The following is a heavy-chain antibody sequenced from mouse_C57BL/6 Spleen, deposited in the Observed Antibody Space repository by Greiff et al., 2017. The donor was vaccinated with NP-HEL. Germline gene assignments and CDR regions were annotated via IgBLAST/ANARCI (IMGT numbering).Heavy chain of an antibody. CDR3: ASSTGGYFDV. D-gene: IGHD4-1*02. CDR2: ISSGGSYT. CDR1: GFTFSSYG. Sequence: EVQLQESGGDLVKPGGSLKLSCAASGFTFSSYGMSWVRQTPDKRLEWVATISSGGSYTYYPDSVKGRFTISRDNAKNTLYLQMSSLKSEDTAMYYCASSTGGYFDVWGTGTTVTVSS. J-gene: IGHJ1*03. V-gene: IGHV5-6*01.